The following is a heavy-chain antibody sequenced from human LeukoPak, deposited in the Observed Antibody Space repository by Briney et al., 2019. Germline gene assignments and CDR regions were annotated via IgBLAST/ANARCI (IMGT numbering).Heavy chain of an antibody. J-gene: IGHJ4*02. V-gene: IGHV3-48*03. Sequence: PGGSLRLSCAASGFTFSSYEMNWVRQAPGKGLEWVSYISSSGSTIYYADSVKGRFTISRDNSKNTLYLQMNSLRAEDTAVYYCAKEIRLGVTTFDYWGQGTLVTVSS. CDR1: GFTFSSYE. D-gene: IGHD4-17*01. CDR2: ISSSGSTI. CDR3: AKEIRLGVTTFDY.